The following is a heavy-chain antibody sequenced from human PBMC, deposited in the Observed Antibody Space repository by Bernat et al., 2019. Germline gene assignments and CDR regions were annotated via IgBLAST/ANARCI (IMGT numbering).Heavy chain of an antibody. J-gene: IGHJ4*02. CDR2: ISYDGSNK. V-gene: IGHV3-30*18. Sequence: QVQLVESGGGVVQPGRSLRLSCAASGFTFSSYGMHWVRQAPGKGLEWVAVISYDGSNKYYADSVKGRFTISRDNSKNTLYLQMNSLRAEGTAVYYCAKDKSRSYIVYWGQGTLVTVSS. D-gene: IGHD2-2*01. CDR3: AKDKSRSYIVY. CDR1: GFTFSSYG.